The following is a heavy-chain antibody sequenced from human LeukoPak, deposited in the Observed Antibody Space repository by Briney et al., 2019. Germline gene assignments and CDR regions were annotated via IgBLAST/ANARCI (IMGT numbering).Heavy chain of an antibody. CDR3: TRDLGYYDFDC. D-gene: IGHD1-26*01. CDR1: GFTLSSYA. V-gene: IGHV3-74*03. Sequence: GGSLRLSCAASGFTLSSYAMSWVRQAPGKGLVWVSRVDSDGSDTTYADSVKGRFTVSRDNAKNTLYLQMNSLRAEDTAVYYCTRDLGYYDFDCWGQGTLVTVSS. CDR2: VDSDGSDT. J-gene: IGHJ4*02.